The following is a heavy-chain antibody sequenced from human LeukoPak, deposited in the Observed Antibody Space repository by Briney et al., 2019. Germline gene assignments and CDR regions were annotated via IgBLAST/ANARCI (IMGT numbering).Heavy chain of an antibody. CDR2: IYPRDGST. J-gene: IGHJ4*02. CDR1: GYSFTSNY. V-gene: IGHV1-46*01. Sequence: ASVKVSCKASGYSFTSNYIHWVRQAPGQGLEWMGMIYPRDGSTSYAQKYQGRVTVTRDTSTSTVHMELSGLRSEDTAVYYCARDQEAFDYWGQGTLVTVSS. CDR3: ARDQEAFDY.